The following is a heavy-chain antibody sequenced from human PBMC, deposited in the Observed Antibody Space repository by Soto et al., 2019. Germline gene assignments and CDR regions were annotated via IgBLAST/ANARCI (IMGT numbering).Heavy chain of an antibody. CDR3: AREKIVVVITGFDL. Sequence: QVQLVESGGGVVQPGRSLRLSCAASGFTFSSYAMHWVRQAPGKGLEWVAVISYDGSNKYYADSVKGRFTISRDNSKNTLYLQMNSLRAEDTAVYYCAREKIVVVITGFDLWGRGTLVTVSS. J-gene: IGHJ2*01. CDR2: ISYDGSNK. CDR1: GFTFSSYA. D-gene: IGHD3-22*01. V-gene: IGHV3-30-3*01.